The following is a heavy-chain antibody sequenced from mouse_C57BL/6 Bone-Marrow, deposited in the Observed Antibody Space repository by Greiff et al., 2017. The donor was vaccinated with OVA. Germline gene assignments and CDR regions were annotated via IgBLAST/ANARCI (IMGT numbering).Heavy chain of an antibody. V-gene: IGHV1-72*01. D-gene: IGHD1-1*01. J-gene: IGHJ2*01. CDR2: IDPNSGGT. CDR1: GYTFTSYW. CDR3: ARDYYGSSPYFDY. Sequence: QVQLQQPGAELVKPGASVKLSCKASGYTFTSYWMHWVKQRPGRGLEWIGRIDPNSGGTKYNEKFKSKATLPVDKPSSTAYMQLSRLTSEVSSVYYCARDYYGSSPYFDYWGQGTTLTVSS.